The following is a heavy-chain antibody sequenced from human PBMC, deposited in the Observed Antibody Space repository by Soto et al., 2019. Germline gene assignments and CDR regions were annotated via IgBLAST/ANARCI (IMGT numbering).Heavy chain of an antibody. Sequence: ESLKISFKGSGYSFNSYWISWVRQIPGKGLEWMGRIDPSDSYTNYSPSFQGHVTISADKSISTAYLQWSSLKASDTAMYYCASGYDYVWGSYYFDYWGQGTLVTVSS. CDR2: IDPSDSYT. CDR1: GYSFNSYW. J-gene: IGHJ4*02. CDR3: ASGYDYVWGSYYFDY. D-gene: IGHD3-16*01. V-gene: IGHV5-10-1*01.